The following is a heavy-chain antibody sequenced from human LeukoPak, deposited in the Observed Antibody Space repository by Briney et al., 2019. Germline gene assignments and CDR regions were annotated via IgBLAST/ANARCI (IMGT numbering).Heavy chain of an antibody. CDR2: MNPTSGHT. CDR1: GYSFTSYD. CDR3: VRGEWELSY. Sequence: EASVKVSCKVSGYSFTSYDINWVRQATGQGLEWMGWMNPTSGHTGYAQKFQGRVTMTRDTSISTAYMELYSLRSEDTAVYYCVRGEWELSYWGQGTLVTVSS. J-gene: IGHJ4*02. V-gene: IGHV1-8*01. D-gene: IGHD1-26*01.